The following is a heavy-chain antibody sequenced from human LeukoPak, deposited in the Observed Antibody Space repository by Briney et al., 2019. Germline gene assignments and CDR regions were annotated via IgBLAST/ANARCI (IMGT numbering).Heavy chain of an antibody. CDR3: ARFRYNSTWGIFDY. CDR2: ISSTGRTI. CDR1: GFSFSDYY. V-gene: IGHV3-11*04. Sequence: GGSLRLSCGASGFSFSDYYMSWVRQAPGKWLEWISYISSTGRTIYYADSVKGRFTISRDNDKSSLYLQMNSLRAEDTALYYCARFRYNSTWGIFDYWGQGTLVTVSS. D-gene: IGHD2/OR15-2a*01. J-gene: IGHJ4*02.